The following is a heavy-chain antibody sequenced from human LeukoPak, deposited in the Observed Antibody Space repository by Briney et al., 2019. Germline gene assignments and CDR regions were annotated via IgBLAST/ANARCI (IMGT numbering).Heavy chain of an antibody. CDR3: AKDLLGYYDSSGYYGY. J-gene: IGHJ4*02. D-gene: IGHD3-22*01. CDR1: GFTFSSYA. V-gene: IGHV3-23*01. CDR2: ISGSGGSK. Sequence: PGGSLRLSCAASGFTFSSYAMSWVRQAPGKGLEWVSAISGSGGSKYYADSVKGRFTISRDNSKNTLYLQMNSLRAEDTAVYYCAKDLLGYYDSSGYYGYWGQGTLVTVSS.